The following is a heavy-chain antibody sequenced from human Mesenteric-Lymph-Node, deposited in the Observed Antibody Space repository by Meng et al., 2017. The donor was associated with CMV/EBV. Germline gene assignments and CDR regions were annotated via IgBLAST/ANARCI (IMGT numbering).Heavy chain of an antibody. CDR1: GGSISGYY. V-gene: IGHV4-59*01. D-gene: IGHD2-21*01. J-gene: IGHJ4*02. CDR2: MYYSGKT. Sequence: SETLSLTCAVYGGSISGYYWSWIRQPPGKGLEWLGYMYYSGKTTYNPSLESRVTISLDTSKNQFSLNLRSVTAADTAVYYCSRVGKDRSGGDCSFDHWGQGTLVTVSS. CDR3: SRVGKDRSGGDCSFDH.